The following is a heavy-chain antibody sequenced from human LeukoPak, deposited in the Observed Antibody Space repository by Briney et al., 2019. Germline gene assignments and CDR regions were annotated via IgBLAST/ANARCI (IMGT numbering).Heavy chain of an antibody. D-gene: IGHD1-26*01. CDR2: ITASGTAM. CDR3: ASSGSYRFDY. Sequence: GGSLRLSCAASGFTFSSYSMNWVRQAPVKGLEWVSHITASGTAMFYADSVKGRFTISRDNAKNSLYLQMNSLRDEDTAVYYCASSGSYRFDYWGQGTLVTVSS. V-gene: IGHV3-48*02. J-gene: IGHJ4*02. CDR1: GFTFSSYS.